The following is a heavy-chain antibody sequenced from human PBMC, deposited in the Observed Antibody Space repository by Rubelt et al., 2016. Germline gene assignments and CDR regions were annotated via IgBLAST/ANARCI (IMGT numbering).Heavy chain of an antibody. J-gene: IGHJ4*02. V-gene: IGHV4-39*01. CDR1: GGSISSSSYH. CDR3: ARLETTGTKRSFDY. Sequence: QLQLQESGPGLVKPSETLSLTCTVSGGSISSSSYHWGWIRQPPGKGLEWIGTIYYSGSTYYNPSLKSRVTISVDTSKKKFSLKLSSVRAADTAVYYCARLETTGTKRSFDYWGLGTLVTVSS. CDR2: IYYSGST. D-gene: IGHD4-17*01.